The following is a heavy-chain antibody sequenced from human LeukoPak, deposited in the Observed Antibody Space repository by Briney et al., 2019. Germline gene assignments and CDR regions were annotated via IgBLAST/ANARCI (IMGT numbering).Heavy chain of an antibody. Sequence: PGGSLRLSCAASGVSFSSYWMHWVRQAPGKGLVWVSRISSDGSIINYADSVKGRFSISRDHAKNTLYLQMNSLRVEDTAVYYCARPAVAGLRAGGYDYWGQGTLVTVS. CDR3: ARPAVAGLRAGGYDY. J-gene: IGHJ4*02. CDR2: ISSDGSII. D-gene: IGHD6-19*01. V-gene: IGHV3-74*01. CDR1: GVSFSSYW.